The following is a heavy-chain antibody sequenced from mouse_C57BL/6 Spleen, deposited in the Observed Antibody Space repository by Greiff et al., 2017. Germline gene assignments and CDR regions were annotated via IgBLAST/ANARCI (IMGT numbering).Heavy chain of an antibody. Sequence: EVKVVESEGGLVQPGSSTKLSCTASGFTFSDYYMAWVRQVPEKGLEWVANINYDGSSTYYLDSLKSRFIISRDNAKNILYLQMSSLKSEDTATYYCAIDSGYYGSSYWYFDVWGTGTTVTVSS. D-gene: IGHD1-1*01. CDR1: GFTFSDYY. CDR3: AIDSGYYGSSYWYFDV. V-gene: IGHV5-16*01. CDR2: INYDGSST. J-gene: IGHJ1*03.